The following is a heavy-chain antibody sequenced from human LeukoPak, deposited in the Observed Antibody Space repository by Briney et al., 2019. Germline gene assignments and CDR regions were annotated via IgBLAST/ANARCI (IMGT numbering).Heavy chain of an antibody. D-gene: IGHD6-19*01. Sequence: SGPTLVKPTQTLTLTCTFSGFSLSTRGVGVGWIRQPPGKALEWLALIYWDDDKRYSPSLKTRLTITKDTSKNQVVLTMTNMDPVDTATYYCVHSGIYSSGWYRYNYFDPWGQGTLVTVSS. CDR2: IYWDDDK. CDR1: GFSLSTRGVG. CDR3: VHSGIYSSGWYRYNYFDP. J-gene: IGHJ5*02. V-gene: IGHV2-5*02.